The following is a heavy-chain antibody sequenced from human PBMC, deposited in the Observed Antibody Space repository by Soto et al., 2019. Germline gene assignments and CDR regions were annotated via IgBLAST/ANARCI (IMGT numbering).Heavy chain of an antibody. V-gene: IGHV4-39*01. J-gene: IGHJ6*03. Sequence: SETLSLTCTVSGGSISSSSYYWGWIRQPPGKGLEWIGSIYYSGSTYYNPSLKSRVTISVDTSKDQFSLKLSSVTAADTAVYYCARHDFWSGFVDYYYYMDVWGKGTTVTVSS. CDR1: GGSISSSSYY. CDR3: ARHDFWSGFVDYYYYMDV. D-gene: IGHD3-3*01. CDR2: IYYSGST.